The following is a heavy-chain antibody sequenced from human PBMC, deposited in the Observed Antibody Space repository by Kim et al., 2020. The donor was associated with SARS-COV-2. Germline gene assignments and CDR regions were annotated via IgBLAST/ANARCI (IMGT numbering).Heavy chain of an antibody. J-gene: IGHJ5*02. V-gene: IGHV4-59*08. D-gene: IGHD6-13*01. CDR3: ARRSNAAVNWFDP. Sequence: YTPSIKSLVTLSEDTSKNQFSRKLSSVAAADTAVYYCARRSNAAVNWFDPWGQGTLVTVSS.